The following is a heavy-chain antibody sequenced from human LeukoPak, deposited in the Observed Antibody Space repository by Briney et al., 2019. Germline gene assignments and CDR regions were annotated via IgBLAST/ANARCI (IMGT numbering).Heavy chain of an antibody. CDR3: ARKAQYNGHYPLDY. D-gene: IGHD1-7*01. CDR2: TSDRGDYT. CDR1: GVTLSNYA. V-gene: IGHV3-23*01. J-gene: IGHJ4*02. Sequence: GGSLRLSCAASGVTLSNYAMSWARQAPGKGLEWVSGTSDRGDYTYYADSVKGRFTISRDSSKNTLFLQMNSLRVEDTALYFCARKAQYNGHYPLDYWGQGTLVTVSS.